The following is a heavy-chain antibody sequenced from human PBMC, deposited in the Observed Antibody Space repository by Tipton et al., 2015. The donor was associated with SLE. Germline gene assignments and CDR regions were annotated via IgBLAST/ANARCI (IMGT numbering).Heavy chain of an antibody. CDR3: ARGKSTFNWFDP. J-gene: IGHJ5*02. V-gene: IGHV4-59*01. CDR2: IYYSGST. Sequence: TLSLTCTVSGGSISSYYWSWIRQPPGKGLEWIWYIYYSGSTKYNPSLKSRVTISVDTSKNQSSLKLSSVTAADTAVYYCARGKSTFNWFDPWGQGTLVTVSS. CDR1: GGSISSYY.